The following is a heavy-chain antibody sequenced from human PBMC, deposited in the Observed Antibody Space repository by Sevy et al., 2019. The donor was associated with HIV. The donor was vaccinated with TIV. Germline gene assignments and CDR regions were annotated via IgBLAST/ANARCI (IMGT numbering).Heavy chain of an antibody. CDR1: GGSISGYF. CDR3: ARHFEGMDYFDY. Sequence: SETLSLTCTVSGGSISGYFWSWIRQPPGKGLEWIGYIYYSGSTGYNPSLKSRVTISVDTSKNQFSLNLRSVTAADPAVYYCARHFEGMDYFDYWGQGTLVTVSS. D-gene: IGHD3-9*01. CDR2: IYYSGST. V-gene: IGHV4-59*08. J-gene: IGHJ4*02.